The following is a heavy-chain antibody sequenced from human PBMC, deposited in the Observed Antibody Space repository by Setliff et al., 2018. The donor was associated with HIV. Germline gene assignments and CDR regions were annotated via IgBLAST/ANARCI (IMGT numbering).Heavy chain of an antibody. J-gene: IGHJ4*02. Sequence: ASVKVSYQDSGYTFTSYSMHWVGQAPGQRLEWMGWINAGNGNTKYSQKFQGRVTMTRNTSISPAYMELSSLRSDDTAVYYCARDRTHRSGWYGYFEYWGQGTLVTVSS. CDR2: INAGNGNT. V-gene: IGHV1-3*01. CDR3: ARDRTHRSGWYGYFEY. CDR1: GYTFTSYS. D-gene: IGHD6-19*01.